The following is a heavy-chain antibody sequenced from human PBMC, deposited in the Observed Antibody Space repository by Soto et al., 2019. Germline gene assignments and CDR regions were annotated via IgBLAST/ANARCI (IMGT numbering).Heavy chain of an antibody. CDR2: ISGST. CDR3: AKERATTTAFDY. CDR1: GFTFNNFA. Sequence: EVQLMESGGGLEQPGGSLRLSCAASGFTFNNFAMSWVRQAPGKGLEWVSAISGSTYYADSVKGRFTISRDNTKNTLFLQMNSLRAEDTAVYYCAKERATTTAFDYWGQGALVTVSS. J-gene: IGHJ4*02. V-gene: IGHV3-23*01. D-gene: IGHD4-17*01.